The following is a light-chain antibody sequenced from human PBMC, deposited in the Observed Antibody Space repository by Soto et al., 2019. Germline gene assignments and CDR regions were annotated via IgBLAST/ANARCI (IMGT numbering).Light chain of an antibody. Sequence: EIVMTQSPATLSVSPGERATLSCRASQSVSSNLAWSQQKPGQAPRLLIYGASTRATGIPARFSGSGSGTEFTRTISSLPSEDFAVYYCQQYNNWPPITCGPGTRLEIK. CDR2: GAS. V-gene: IGKV3-15*01. J-gene: IGKJ5*01. CDR3: QQYNNWPPIT. CDR1: QSVSSN.